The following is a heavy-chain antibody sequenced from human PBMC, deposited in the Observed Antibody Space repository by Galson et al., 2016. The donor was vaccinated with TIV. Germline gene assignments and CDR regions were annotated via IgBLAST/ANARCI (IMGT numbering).Heavy chain of an antibody. J-gene: IGHJ4*02. CDR3: ARGGFSGFYNDY. D-gene: IGHD3-22*01. CDR2: LSHSGIT. Sequence: LTCSVSGGSISSHFWTWIRQPPGKGLEWIGYLSHSGITNYNPSLRSRVTISEDTSKNQFSLTLTSVTAADTAFYYCARGGFSGFYNDYWGQGMLVTVSS. V-gene: IGHV4-59*11. CDR1: GGSISSHF.